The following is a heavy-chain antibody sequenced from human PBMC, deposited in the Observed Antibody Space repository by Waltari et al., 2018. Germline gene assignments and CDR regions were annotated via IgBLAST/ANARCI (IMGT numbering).Heavy chain of an antibody. J-gene: IGHJ4*02. Sequence: QVQLVESGGGVVQPGISLRLSCAASGFRRGRFGMHWVRQAPGKGLEWVALIFFGGGDTFYADSVRGRFTISRDNSKNTLYLDINSLRLDDTAIYYCAKDAFGNTYLDHWGQGTLVTVSS. V-gene: IGHV3-30*19. CDR1: GFRRGRFG. D-gene: IGHD3-10*01. CDR2: IFFGGGDT. CDR3: AKDAFGNTYLDH.